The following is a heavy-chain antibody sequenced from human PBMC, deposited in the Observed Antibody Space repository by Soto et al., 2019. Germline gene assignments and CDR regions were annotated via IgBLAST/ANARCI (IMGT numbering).Heavy chain of an antibody. Sequence: EEQLLESGGALVVPGGSLRLSCAASGFAFSNYAMTWVRQAPGKGLEWVSSIRGHGDRTYYAESVKGRFTISRDNSKSTILLQMNSLRAEDTAVYFCARAEVSAVFGFWGQGTLVTVSS. CDR2: IRGHGDRT. V-gene: IGHV3-23*01. D-gene: IGHD2-21*01. CDR3: ARAEVSAVFGF. J-gene: IGHJ4*02. CDR1: GFAFSNYA.